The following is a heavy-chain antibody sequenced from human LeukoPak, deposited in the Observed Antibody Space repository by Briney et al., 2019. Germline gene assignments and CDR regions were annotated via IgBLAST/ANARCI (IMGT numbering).Heavy chain of an antibody. D-gene: IGHD5-18*01. Sequence: KASETLSLTCTVSGGSISSSSYYWGWIRQPPGKGLEWIGSIYYSGSTYYNPSLKSRVTISVDTSKNQFSLKLSSVTAADTAVYYCARGSGNSYPYWGQGTLVTVSS. V-gene: IGHV4-39*07. CDR3: ARGSGNSYPY. J-gene: IGHJ4*02. CDR2: IYYSGST. CDR1: GGSISSSSYY.